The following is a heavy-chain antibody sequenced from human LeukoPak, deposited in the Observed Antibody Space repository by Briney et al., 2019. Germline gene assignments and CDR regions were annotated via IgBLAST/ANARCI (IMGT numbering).Heavy chain of an antibody. J-gene: IGHJ4*02. CDR3: GTLLSNGPFDY. Sequence: ASVKVSCKASGYTFTGYYMHWERQAPGQGLEWMGWIYPNSGATKYAQKSQGRVTMTRDTSISTAYLELSGLRADDTAVYYCGTLLSNGPFDYWGQGSLVTVSS. V-gene: IGHV1-2*02. CDR2: IYPNSGAT. CDR1: GYTFTGYY.